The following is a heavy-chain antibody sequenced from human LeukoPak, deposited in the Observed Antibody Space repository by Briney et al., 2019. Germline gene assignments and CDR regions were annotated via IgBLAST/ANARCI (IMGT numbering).Heavy chain of an antibody. Sequence: RRSLRLSCAASGFTFSSYAMHWVRQAPGKGLEWVAVISYAGTDIYYADSVKGRFTISRDNSKNTLCLQMNSLRAEDTAVYYCARDRSSYANDAFDFWGQGTMVTVSS. CDR1: GFTFSSYA. CDR2: ISYAGTDI. V-gene: IGHV3-30*04. CDR3: ARDRSSYANDAFDF. D-gene: IGHD3-3*01. J-gene: IGHJ3*01.